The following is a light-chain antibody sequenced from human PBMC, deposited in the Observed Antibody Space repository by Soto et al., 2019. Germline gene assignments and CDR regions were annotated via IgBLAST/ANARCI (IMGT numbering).Light chain of an antibody. Sequence: QSVLTQPPSVSGAPGQRVTISCTGTSSNIGAGYEVHWYHQLPGTAPKFLVSGNGNRPSGVPDRLSASKSGTSGSLAITDLQAEDEGHYYCQSYDRGLTAYVFGTGTKLTVL. J-gene: IGLJ1*01. CDR1: SSNIGAGYE. V-gene: IGLV1-40*01. CDR2: GNG. CDR3: QSYDRGLTAYV.